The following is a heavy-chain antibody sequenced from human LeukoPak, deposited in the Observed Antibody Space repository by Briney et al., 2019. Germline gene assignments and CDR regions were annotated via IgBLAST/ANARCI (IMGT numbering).Heavy chain of an antibody. D-gene: IGHD6-19*01. Sequence: ASVKVSCKASGYTSTSYGISWVRQAPGQGLEWMGWISAYNGNTNYAQKLQGRVTMTTDTSTSTAYMELRSLRSDDTAVYYCARDIAVAGRGRGYFDYWGQGTLVTVSS. J-gene: IGHJ4*02. CDR2: ISAYNGNT. CDR1: GYTSTSYG. CDR3: ARDIAVAGRGRGYFDY. V-gene: IGHV1-18*01.